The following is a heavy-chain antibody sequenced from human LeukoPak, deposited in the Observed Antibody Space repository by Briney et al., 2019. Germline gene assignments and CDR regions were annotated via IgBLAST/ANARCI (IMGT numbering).Heavy chain of an antibody. D-gene: IGHD3-10*01. Sequence: PSETLSLTCAVYGGSFSGYYWSWIRQPPGKGLEWIGEINHSGSTNYNPSLKSRVTISVDTTKNQFSLKLSSVTAADTAVYYCAREYYGSGTHFDYWGQGTLVTVSS. CDR3: AREYYGSGTHFDY. V-gene: IGHV4-34*01. CDR2: INHSGST. CDR1: GGSFSGYY. J-gene: IGHJ4*02.